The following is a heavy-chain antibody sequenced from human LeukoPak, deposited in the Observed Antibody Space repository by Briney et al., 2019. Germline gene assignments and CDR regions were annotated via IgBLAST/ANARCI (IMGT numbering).Heavy chain of an antibody. CDR2: INHSGST. Sequence: KPSETLSLTCAVYGGSFSGYYWSWIRQPPGKGLEWIGEINHSGSTNYNPSLKSRVTISVDTSKNQFSLKLSSVTAADTAVYYCTRGTWEVRFDPWGQGTLVTVSS. CDR3: TRGTWEVRFDP. J-gene: IGHJ5*02. D-gene: IGHD1-26*01. CDR1: GGSFSGYY. V-gene: IGHV4-34*01.